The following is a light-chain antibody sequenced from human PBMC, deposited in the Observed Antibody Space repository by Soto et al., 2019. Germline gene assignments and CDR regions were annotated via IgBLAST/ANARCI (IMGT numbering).Light chain of an antibody. CDR2: AAS. CDR3: QKFSAVPT. CDR1: QAIYNY. J-gene: IGKJ4*01. V-gene: IGKV1-27*01. Sequence: DIQMTQSPSSLSASVGDRVTITCRASQAIYNYLAWYQQKPGKVPTLLISAASTLQSGVPSRFSGSGSGTDFTLSISSLQPEDVATYYCQKFSAVPTFGGGAKVEI.